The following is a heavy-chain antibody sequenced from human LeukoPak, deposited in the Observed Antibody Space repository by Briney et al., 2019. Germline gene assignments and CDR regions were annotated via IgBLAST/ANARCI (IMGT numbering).Heavy chain of an antibody. CDR3: ARVMMNYDFWSGPDAFDI. D-gene: IGHD3-3*01. CDR2: IKQDGSEK. Sequence: PGGSLRLSCAASGFTFSSYWMSWVRQAPGKGLEWVANIKQDGSEKYYVDSVKGRFTISRDNAKNSLYLQMNSLRAEDTAVYYCARVMMNYDFWSGPDAFDIWGQGTTVTVSS. V-gene: IGHV3-7*01. CDR1: GFTFSSYW. J-gene: IGHJ3*02.